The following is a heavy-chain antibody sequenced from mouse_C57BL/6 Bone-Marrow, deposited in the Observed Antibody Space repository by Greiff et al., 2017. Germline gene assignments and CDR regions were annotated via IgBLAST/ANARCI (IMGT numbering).Heavy chain of an antibody. D-gene: IGHD1-1*01. Sequence: VQLQESGAELARPGASVKLSCKASGYTFTSYGISWVKQRTGQGLEWIGEIYPRSGNTYYNEKFKGKATLTADKSSSTAYMELRSLTSEDSAVYFCARGSHYGSAYFDYWGQGTTLTVSS. J-gene: IGHJ2*01. CDR3: ARGSHYGSAYFDY. CDR1: GYTFTSYG. V-gene: IGHV1-81*01. CDR2: IYPRSGNT.